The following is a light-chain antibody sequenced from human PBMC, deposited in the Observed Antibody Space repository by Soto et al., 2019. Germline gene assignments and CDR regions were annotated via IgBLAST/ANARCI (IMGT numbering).Light chain of an antibody. Sequence: DIQMTQSPSTLSASVGDIVTITCRASQGISSWLAWYQQKPGKAPKLLIYDASSLESGVPSRFSGSGSGTEFTLTISSLQPDDFATYYCQQYNSYSGTFGQGTKVEIK. CDR3: QQYNSYSGT. CDR1: QGISSW. CDR2: DAS. J-gene: IGKJ1*01. V-gene: IGKV1-5*01.